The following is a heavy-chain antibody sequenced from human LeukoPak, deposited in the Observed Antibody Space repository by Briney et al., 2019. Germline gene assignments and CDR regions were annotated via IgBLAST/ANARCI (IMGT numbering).Heavy chain of an antibody. V-gene: IGHV4-34*01. J-gene: IGHJ4*02. CDR2: INHSGST. Sequence: SSETLSLTCAVYGGSFSGYYWSWIRQPPGKGLEWIGEINHSGSTNYNPSLKSRVTISVDTSKNQFSLKLSSVTAADTAVYYCARASYCGGDCPWDYFDYWGQGTLVTVSS. CDR1: GGSFSGYY. D-gene: IGHD2-21*02. CDR3: ARASYCGGDCPWDYFDY.